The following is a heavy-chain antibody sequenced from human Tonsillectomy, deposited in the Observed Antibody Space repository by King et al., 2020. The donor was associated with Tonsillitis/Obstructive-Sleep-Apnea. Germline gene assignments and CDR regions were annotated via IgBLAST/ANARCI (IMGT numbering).Heavy chain of an antibody. CDR3: ARPHSSGWYYYGIDA. CDR1: GYSFTSYW. CDR2: IDPSDSYT. J-gene: IGHJ6*02. V-gene: IGHV5-10-1*03. D-gene: IGHD6-19*01. Sequence: GQLVQSGAEVKKPGESLRISCKASGYSFTSYWINWVRQMPGKGLEWMGRIDPSDSYTNYSPSFQGHVTISADKSISTAYLQWSSLKASDTAMYYCARPHSSGWYYYGIDAWGQGTTVTVSS.